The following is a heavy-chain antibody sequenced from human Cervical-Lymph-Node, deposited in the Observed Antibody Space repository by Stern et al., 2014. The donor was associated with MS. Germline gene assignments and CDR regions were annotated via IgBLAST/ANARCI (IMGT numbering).Heavy chain of an antibody. CDR1: GFPFSPYA. V-gene: IGHV3-23*04. Sequence: QLVQSGGGLVQPGGSLRLSCAASGFPFSPYAMRWVRQAPGKGLDWVPAISGSGGSTYYADSVKGRFTISRDNSKNTLYLQMNSLRAEDTAVYYCAKGDVQLWSYFDYWGQGTLVTVSS. D-gene: IGHD5-18*01. CDR3: AKGDVQLWSYFDY. CDR2: ISGSGGST. J-gene: IGHJ4*02.